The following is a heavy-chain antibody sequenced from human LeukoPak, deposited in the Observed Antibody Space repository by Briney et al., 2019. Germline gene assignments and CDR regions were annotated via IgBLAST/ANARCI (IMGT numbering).Heavy chain of an antibody. CDR1: TFTFSSYG. CDR3: ANTMYASGWSPFDY. Sequence: GGSLRLSCAASTFTFSSYGMHWVRQGPGKGLQWVAFIRYDGNNKYYADSVKGRFTISRDIFKNTLYLQMNSLRAEDTAIYYCANTMYASGWSPFDYWGQGTLVTVSS. D-gene: IGHD6-19*01. V-gene: IGHV3-30*02. CDR2: IRYDGNNK. J-gene: IGHJ4*02.